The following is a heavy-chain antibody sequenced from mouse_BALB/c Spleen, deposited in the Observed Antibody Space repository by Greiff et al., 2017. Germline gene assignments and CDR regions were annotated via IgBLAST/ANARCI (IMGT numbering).Heavy chain of an antibody. CDR3: ARDCYFDY. CDR2: IYPYNGGT. Sequence: EVQLQQSGPELVKPGASVKISCKASGYTFTDYNMHWVKQSQGKSLEWIGYIYPYNGGTGYNQKFKSKATLTVDNSSSTAYMELRSLTSEDSAVYYCARDCYFDYWGQGTTLTVSS. CDR1: GYTFTDYN. V-gene: IGHV1S29*02. J-gene: IGHJ2*01.